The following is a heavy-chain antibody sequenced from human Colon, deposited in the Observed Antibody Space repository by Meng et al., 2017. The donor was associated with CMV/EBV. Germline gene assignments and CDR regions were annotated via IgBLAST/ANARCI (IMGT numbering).Heavy chain of an antibody. CDR1: GFTFKSYA. D-gene: IGHD5-12*01. J-gene: IGHJ6*02. CDR3: AKDVDRSDTAPHYFYNYGLDV. Sequence: GESLRLSCVGSGFTFKSYAMSWVRQAPGKGLEWVASISGSGGGTHYADSMKGRFTISRDNSKNTLYLEITSLSVDDTAVFYCAKDVDRSDTAPHYFYNYGLDVWGHGTTVTVSS. CDR2: ISGSGGGT. V-gene: IGHV3-23*01.